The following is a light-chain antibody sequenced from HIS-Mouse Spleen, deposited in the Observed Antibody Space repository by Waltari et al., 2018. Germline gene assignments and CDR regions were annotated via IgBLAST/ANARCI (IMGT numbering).Light chain of an antibody. Sequence: SSELTQDPAVSVALGQTVRITCQGDSLRSYYASWYQQKPGQAPVLVIYGKKNRPAEIPDRVSGSRAGNTASLTSPGAQAEDEADYYCNSRDSSGNHVVFGGGTKLTVL. V-gene: IGLV3-19*01. CDR2: GKK. CDR3: NSRDSSGNHVV. CDR1: SLRSYY. J-gene: IGLJ2*01.